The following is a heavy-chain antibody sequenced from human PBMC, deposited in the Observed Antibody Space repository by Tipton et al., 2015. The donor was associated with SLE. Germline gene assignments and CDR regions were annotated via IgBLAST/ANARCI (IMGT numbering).Heavy chain of an antibody. CDR3: ARAPVGTFDY. V-gene: IGHV4-59*12. J-gene: IGHJ4*02. Sequence: TLSLTCTVSGGSISTYFWSWIRQPPGEGLEWIGSIYYSGSTYYNPSLKSRVTISVDTSKNQFSLKLSSVTAADTAVYYCARAPVGTFDYWGQGTLVTVSS. CDR2: IYYSGST. D-gene: IGHD2-21*02. CDR1: GGSISTYF.